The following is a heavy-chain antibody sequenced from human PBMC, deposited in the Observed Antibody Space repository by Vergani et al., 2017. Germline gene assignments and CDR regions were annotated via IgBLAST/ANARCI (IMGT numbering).Heavy chain of an antibody. V-gene: IGHV1-2*02. D-gene: IGHD2-2*01. CDR1: GYNFTDFY. CDR2: INPNSGGT. Sequence: VQLVQSGAEVKKPGESLKIYCQGSGYNFTDFYVHWVRQAPGQGLEWLGWINPNSGGTNYAETFQGRVTMTRDTSISTAYVELSRLRSDDTAVYYCARGSKDIVIRPAARIDYWGQGTLVTVSS. CDR3: ARGSKDIVIRPAARIDY. J-gene: IGHJ4*02.